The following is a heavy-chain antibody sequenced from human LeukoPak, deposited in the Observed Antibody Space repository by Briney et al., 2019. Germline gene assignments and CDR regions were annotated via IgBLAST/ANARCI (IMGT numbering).Heavy chain of an antibody. V-gene: IGHV3-48*03. Sequence: GGSLRLSCAASGLTLGIFEWNWAAQVPGKGREGFPNFSGGGRSIYYTDSVKGRFTISRDNANDSLCLQMNRLRAEDTAIYYCARPRRGSLTVTGTNSYMDVWGQGTTVTVSS. CDR2: FSGGGRSI. CDR3: ARPRRGSLTVTGTNSYMDV. D-gene: IGHD4-17*01. CDR1: GLTLGIFE. J-gene: IGHJ6*03.